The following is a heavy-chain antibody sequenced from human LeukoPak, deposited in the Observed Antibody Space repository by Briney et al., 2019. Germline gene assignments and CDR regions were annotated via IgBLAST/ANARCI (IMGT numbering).Heavy chain of an antibody. V-gene: IGHV3-23*01. D-gene: IGHD6-19*01. CDR1: AFTFRNSA. J-gene: IGHJ6*02. Sequence: GGSLRLSCAASAFTFRNSAMSWVRQAPGKGLEWVSTISGGGGSTYSADSVKGRFTISRDNSENTLYLQMNSLTAEDTAVYYCARGLGSGLYYSMDVWGQGTTVTVSS. CDR2: ISGGGGST. CDR3: ARGLGSGLYYSMDV.